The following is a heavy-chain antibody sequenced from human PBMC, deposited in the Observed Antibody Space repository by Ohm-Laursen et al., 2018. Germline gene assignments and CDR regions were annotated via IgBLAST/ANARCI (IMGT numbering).Heavy chain of an antibody. J-gene: IGHJ4*02. CDR1: GGTFSSYA. V-gene: IGHV1-18*01. CDR2: ISAYNGNT. CDR3: AWMHSSGWYDY. D-gene: IGHD6-19*01. Sequence: GASVKVSCKASGGTFSSYAISWVRQAPGQGLEWMGWISAYNGNTNYAQKLQGRVTMTTDTSTSTAYMELRSLRSDDTAVYYCAWMHSSGWYDYWGQGTLVTVSS.